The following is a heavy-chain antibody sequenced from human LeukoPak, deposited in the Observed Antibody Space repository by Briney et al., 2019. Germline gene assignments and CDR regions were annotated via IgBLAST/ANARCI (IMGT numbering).Heavy chain of an antibody. CDR3: AKVRSIMVRGVIDY. J-gene: IGHJ4*02. CDR2: ISGSGDST. Sequence: GGSLRLSCAASGFTFSSYAMSWVRQAPGKGLEWVSAISGSGDSTYCADSVKGRFTISRDNSKNTLYLQMNSLRAEDTAVYYCAKVRSIMVRGVIDYWGQGTLVTVSS. V-gene: IGHV3-23*01. D-gene: IGHD3-10*01. CDR1: GFTFSSYA.